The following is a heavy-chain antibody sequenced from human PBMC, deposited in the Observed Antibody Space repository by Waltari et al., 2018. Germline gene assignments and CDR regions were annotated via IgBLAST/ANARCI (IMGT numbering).Heavy chain of an antibody. D-gene: IGHD5-12*01. CDR1: GFTFSAYA. CDR3: GKTRGGYARGIDY. V-gene: IGHV3-23*01. CDR2: MDASGAYT. J-gene: IGHJ4*02. Sequence: EVQVLESGGGLVQPGGSLRLSCAASGFTFSAYAMTWVRQAPGAGLEWVSGMDASGAYTYYADSVKGRFTISRDNSKSTVDLQMNSLRDDDTAIYYCGKTRGGYARGIDYWGQGTLVTVSS.